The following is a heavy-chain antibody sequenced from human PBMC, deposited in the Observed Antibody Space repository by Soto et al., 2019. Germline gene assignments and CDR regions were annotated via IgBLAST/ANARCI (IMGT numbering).Heavy chain of an antibody. V-gene: IGHV4-30-2*01. J-gene: IGHJ4*02. CDR3: ARGRGYSYGYYFDY. CDR1: GGSISSGGYS. Sequence: QLQLQESGSGLVKPSQTLSLTCAVSGGSISSGGYSWSWIRQPPGKVLEWIGYIYHSGSTYYNPSLKSRVTISVDRSKNQFSLKLSSVTAADTAVYYCARGRGYSYGYYFDYWGQGTLVTVSS. D-gene: IGHD5-18*01. CDR2: IYHSGST.